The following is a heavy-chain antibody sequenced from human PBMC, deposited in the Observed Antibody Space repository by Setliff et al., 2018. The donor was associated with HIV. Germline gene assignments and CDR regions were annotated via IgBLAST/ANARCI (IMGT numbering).Heavy chain of an antibody. Sequence: SSEPLSLTCDVSGGSISSGGYSWSWIRQPPGKGLEWIGYIYHRGSTYYNPSLKSRVTISVDRSKNQFSLKLSSVTAADTAVYYCARAPLKYSGYDYLRYFDYWGQGTLVTVSS. CDR2: IYHRGST. V-gene: IGHV4-30-2*01. D-gene: IGHD5-12*01. CDR1: GGSISSGGYS. CDR3: ARAPLKYSGYDYLRYFDY. J-gene: IGHJ4*02.